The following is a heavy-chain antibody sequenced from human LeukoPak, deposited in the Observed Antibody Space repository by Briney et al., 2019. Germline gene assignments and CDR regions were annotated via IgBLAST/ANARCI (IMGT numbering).Heavy chain of an antibody. J-gene: IGHJ4*02. Sequence: GTSVKVSCKASGFTFTSSAMQWVRQARGQRLEWIGWIVVGSGNTNYAQKFQERVTITRDMSTSTAYMELSSLRSEDTAVYYCAAVGRGYCSGGSCYPIDYWGQGTLVTVSS. CDR1: GFTFTSSA. V-gene: IGHV1-58*02. CDR3: AAVGRGYCSGGSCYPIDY. D-gene: IGHD2-15*01. CDR2: IVVGSGNT.